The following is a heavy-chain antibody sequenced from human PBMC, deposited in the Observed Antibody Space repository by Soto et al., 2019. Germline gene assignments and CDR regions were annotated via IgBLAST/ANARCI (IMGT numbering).Heavy chain of an antibody. D-gene: IGHD1-26*01. CDR3: ANLVGATYFDH. V-gene: IGHV3-66*01. CDR1: GFIVSRNY. CDR2: IYSGGST. J-gene: IGHJ4*02. Sequence: PGGSLRLSCAASGFIVSRNYMNWVRQAPGKGLEWVSVIYSGGSTYYADSVKGRFTISRDNSKNTLYLQMNSLRAEDTAVYYCANLVGATYFDHWGQGTLVTVSS.